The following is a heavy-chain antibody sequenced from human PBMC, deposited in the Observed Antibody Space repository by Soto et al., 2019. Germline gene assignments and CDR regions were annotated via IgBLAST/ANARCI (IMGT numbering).Heavy chain of an antibody. CDR1: GFTFRNAW. Sequence: GGSLRLSCAASGFTFRNAWVSWVRQAPGKGLEWVGRIKRETDGGTADYAAPVKGRFTISRDDSKNTVYLQMNSLKTEDTGVYYCAPFRWGHWGQGTLVTVSS. D-gene: IGHD3-16*01. V-gene: IGHV3-15*05. J-gene: IGHJ4*02. CDR3: APFRWGH. CDR2: IKRETDGGTA.